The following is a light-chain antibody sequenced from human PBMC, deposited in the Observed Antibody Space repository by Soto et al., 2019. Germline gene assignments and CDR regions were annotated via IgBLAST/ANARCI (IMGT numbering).Light chain of an antibody. CDR1: QSISSY. J-gene: IGKJ1*01. V-gene: IGKV1-39*01. CDR3: QQYNSYWT. CDR2: AAS. Sequence: DIQMTQSPSSLSASVGDRVTITCRASQSISSYLNWYQQKPGKAPKLLIYAASSLQSGVPSRFGGSGSGTDFTLTISSLQPDDFATYYCQQYNSYWTFGQGTKGDIK.